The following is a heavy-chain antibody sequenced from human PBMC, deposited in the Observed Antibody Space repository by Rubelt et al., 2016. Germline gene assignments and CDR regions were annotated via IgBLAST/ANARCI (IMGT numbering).Heavy chain of an antibody. V-gene: IGHV3-53*01. D-gene: IGHD3-22*01. CDR2: IYSGGST. Sequence: EVQLVESGGGLIQPGGSLRLSCAASGFTVSSNYMSWVRQAPGKGLEWVSVIYSGGSTYYADSVKGRFTISRDNPKNTLYLQRNSLRAEDTAVYYCARGGYYDSSGYYSFDYWGQGTLVTVSS. CDR3: ARGGYYDSSGYYSFDY. CDR1: GFTVSSNY. J-gene: IGHJ4*02.